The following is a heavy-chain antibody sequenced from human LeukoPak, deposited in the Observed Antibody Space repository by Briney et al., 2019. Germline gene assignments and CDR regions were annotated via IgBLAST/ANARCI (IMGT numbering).Heavy chain of an antibody. CDR1: GYTFTSYG. V-gene: IGHV1-18*01. CDR3: ARVVDDFWSGYYTGSSDYYYGSGSYPDY. CDR2: ISAYNGNT. Sequence: ASVKVSCKASGYTFTSYGISWVRQAPGQGLEWMGWISAYNGNTNYAQKLQGRVTMTTDTSTSTAYMELRSLRSDDTAVYYCARVVDDFWSGYYTGSSDYYYGSGSYPDYWGQGTLVTVSS. D-gene: IGHD3-3*01. J-gene: IGHJ4*02.